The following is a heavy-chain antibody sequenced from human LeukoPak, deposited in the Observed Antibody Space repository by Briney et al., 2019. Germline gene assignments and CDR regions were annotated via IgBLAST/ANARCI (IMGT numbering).Heavy chain of an antibody. CDR1: GFTVSSNF. CDR3: ARDGYYGSGSY. J-gene: IGHJ4*02. Sequence: GGSLRLSSAASGFTVSSNFMSWVRQAPGEGLEGVSVIYSGGSTYYADSVKGRFTISRDNSRYTLYLHMNSLRVEDTAMYHCARDGYYGSGSYWGQGTLVTVSS. D-gene: IGHD3-10*01. CDR2: IYSGGST. V-gene: IGHV3-53*01.